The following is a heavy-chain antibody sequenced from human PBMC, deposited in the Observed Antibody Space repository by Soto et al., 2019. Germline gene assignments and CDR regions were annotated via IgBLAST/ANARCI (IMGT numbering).Heavy chain of an antibody. D-gene: IGHD2-15*01. CDR3: ARDLDCSGGSCYRGDAFDI. V-gene: IGHV1-18*01. Sequence: QVQLVQSGAEVKKPGASVKVSCKASGYTFTSYGISWVRQAPGQGLEWMGWISAYNGNTNYAQKLQGRVPMTTDTSTSTAYMELRSLRSDDTAVYYCARDLDCSGGSCYRGDAFDIWGQGTMVTVSS. CDR2: ISAYNGNT. J-gene: IGHJ3*02. CDR1: GYTFTSYG.